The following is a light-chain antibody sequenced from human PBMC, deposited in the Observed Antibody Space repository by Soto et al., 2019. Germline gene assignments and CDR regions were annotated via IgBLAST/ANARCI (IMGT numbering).Light chain of an antibody. Sequence: QSALTQPPSVSGSPGQSVTISCSGTSSDVGSYNHVSWYQQAPGTAPKVMIYEVSNRPSGVPDRFSGSKSGNTASLTISGLQPEDEADYYCYSFTTSNTYVFGTGTKLTVL. V-gene: IGLV2-18*02. CDR1: SSDVGSYNH. CDR2: EVS. CDR3: YSFTTSNTYV. J-gene: IGLJ1*01.